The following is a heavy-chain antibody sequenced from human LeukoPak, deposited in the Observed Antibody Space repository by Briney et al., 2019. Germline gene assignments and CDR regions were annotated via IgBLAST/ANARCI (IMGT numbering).Heavy chain of an antibody. D-gene: IGHD3-22*01. V-gene: IGHV1-2*02. CDR3: ARVKQQQALQSYYYDSSGYRYYFDY. J-gene: IGHJ4*02. CDR1: GYTFTDYY. Sequence: ASVKVSCKASGYTFTDYYMHWVRQAPGQGLEWMGWINPNSGGTNYAQKFQGRVTMTRDTSISTAYMELSRLRSDDTAVYYCARVKQQQALQSYYYDSSGYRYYFDYWGQGTLVTVSS. CDR2: INPNSGGT.